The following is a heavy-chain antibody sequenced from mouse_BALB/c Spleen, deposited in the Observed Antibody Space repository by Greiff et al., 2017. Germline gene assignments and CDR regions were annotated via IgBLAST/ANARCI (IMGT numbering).Heavy chain of an antibody. CDR1: GFTFSSYA. V-gene: IGHV5-9-4*01. J-gene: IGHJ4*01. Sequence: EVQVVESGGGLVKPGGSLKLSCAASGFTFSSYAMSWVRQSPEKRLEWVAEISSGGSYTYYPDTVTGRFTISRDNAKNTLYLEMSSLRSEDTAMYYCARVTNYYAMDYWGQGTSVTVTS. CDR3: ARVTNYYAMDY. CDR2: ISSGGSYT. D-gene: IGHD1-1*01.